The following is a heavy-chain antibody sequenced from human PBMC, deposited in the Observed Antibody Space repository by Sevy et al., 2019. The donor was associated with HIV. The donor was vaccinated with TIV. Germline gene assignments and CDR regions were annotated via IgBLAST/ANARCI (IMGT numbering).Heavy chain of an antibody. CDR3: AARPITMVRGVISSHFDY. Sequence: GGSLRLSCAASGFTFSSYAMSWVRQAPGKGLEWVSAISGSGGSTYYADSVKGRLTISRDNSKNTLYLQMNSLRAEDTAVYYCAARPITMVRGVISSHFDYWGQGTLVTVSS. J-gene: IGHJ4*02. CDR2: ISGSGGST. CDR1: GFTFSSYA. D-gene: IGHD3-10*01. V-gene: IGHV3-23*01.